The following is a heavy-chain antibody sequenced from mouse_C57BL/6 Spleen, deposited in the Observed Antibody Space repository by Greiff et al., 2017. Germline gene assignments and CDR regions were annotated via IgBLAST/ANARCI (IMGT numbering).Heavy chain of an antibody. D-gene: IGHD1-1*01. J-gene: IGHJ3*01. CDR2: ISSGGSYT. Sequence: EVQLVESGGDLVKPGGSLKLSCAASGFTFSSYGMSWVRQTPDKRLEWVATISSGGSYTYYPDSVKGRFTISRDNAKNTLYLQMSSLKSEDTAMYYCARQRFTTGGFAYWGQGTLVTVSA. CDR3: ARQRFTTGGFAY. V-gene: IGHV5-6*01. CDR1: GFTFSSYG.